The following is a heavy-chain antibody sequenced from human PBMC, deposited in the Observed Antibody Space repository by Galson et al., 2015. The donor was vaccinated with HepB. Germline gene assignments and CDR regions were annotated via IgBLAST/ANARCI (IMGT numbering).Heavy chain of an antibody. Sequence: SLRLSCAASGFTFSSYGMHWVRQAPGKGLEWVALISYDGSNKYYADSVKGRFTISRDNHKNTLYLQMSSLRGEDTALYYCAKDEYFGDDAFDFWGQGTMVTVSS. CDR3: AKDEYFGDDAFDF. D-gene: IGHD2/OR15-2a*01. J-gene: IGHJ3*01. CDR2: ISYDGSNK. CDR1: GFTFSSYG. V-gene: IGHV3-30*18.